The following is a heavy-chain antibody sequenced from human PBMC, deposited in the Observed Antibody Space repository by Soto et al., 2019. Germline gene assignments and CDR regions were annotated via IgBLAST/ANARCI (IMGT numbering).Heavy chain of an antibody. V-gene: IGHV3-33*01. CDR1: GFTFSSYG. Sequence: PGGSLRLSCAASGFTFSSYGMHWVRQAPGKGLEWVAVIWYDGSNKYYADSVKGRFTISRDNSKNTLYLQMNSLRAEDTAVYYCARDREEARPANSQIDYWGQGTLVTVSS. D-gene: IGHD1-1*01. J-gene: IGHJ4*02. CDR3: ARDREEARPANSQIDY. CDR2: IWYDGSNK.